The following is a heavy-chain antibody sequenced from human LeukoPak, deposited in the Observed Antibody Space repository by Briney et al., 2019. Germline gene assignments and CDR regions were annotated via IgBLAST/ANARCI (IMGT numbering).Heavy chain of an antibody. D-gene: IGHD5-24*01. J-gene: IGHJ4*02. CDR3: AREGRDGYGMFYFDY. V-gene: IGHV3-48*03. CDR1: GFTFSSYE. CDR2: ISSSGSTI. Sequence: PGGSLRLSCAASGFTFSSYEMNWVRQAPGKGLEWVSYISSSGSTIYYADSVKGRFTISRDNAKNSLYLRMNSLRAEDTAVYYCAREGRDGYGMFYFDYWGQGTLVTVSS.